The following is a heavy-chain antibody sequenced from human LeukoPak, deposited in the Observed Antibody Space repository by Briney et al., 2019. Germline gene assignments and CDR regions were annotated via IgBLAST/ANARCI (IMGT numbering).Heavy chain of an antibody. Sequence: PGGSLRLFCAAPGLTYSNYGMHLVRQAPGKGLEWVAVIWYDGSNKYYADSVKGRFTISRDNSKNTLYLQMNSLRAEETAVYYCARDQCSGGSCYGFDPWGQGTQVTVSS. D-gene: IGHD2-15*01. CDR2: IWYDGSNK. J-gene: IGHJ5*02. CDR3: ARDQCSGGSCYGFDP. V-gene: IGHV3-33*01. CDR1: GLTYSNYG.